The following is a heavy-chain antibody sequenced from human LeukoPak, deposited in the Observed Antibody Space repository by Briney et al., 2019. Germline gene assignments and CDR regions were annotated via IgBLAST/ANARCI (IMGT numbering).Heavy chain of an antibody. CDR1: GGSISTFY. CDR3: AKIGPGSWYFDL. Sequence: SEPLSLTCAVSGGSISTFYWSWIRQPPGKGLEWIGYIFKTGSTNYNSSLKSRVTMSLDRSKTQFSLNLRSMTAADTAIYYCAKIGPGSWYFDLWGRGTLVTVSS. D-gene: IGHD3-10*01. CDR2: IFKTGST. V-gene: IGHV4-59*01. J-gene: IGHJ2*01.